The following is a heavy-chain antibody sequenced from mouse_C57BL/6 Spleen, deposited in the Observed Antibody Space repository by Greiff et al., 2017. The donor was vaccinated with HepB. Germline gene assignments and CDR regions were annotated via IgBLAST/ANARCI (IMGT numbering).Heavy chain of an antibody. V-gene: IGHV1-39*01. CDR1: GYSFTDYN. CDR3: TRSNYGSSPYWYFDV. D-gene: IGHD1-1*01. Sequence: VQLKQSGPELVKPGASVKISCKASGYSFTDYNMNWVKQSNGKSLEWIGVINPNYGTTSYNQKFKGKATLTVDQSSSTAYMQLNSLTSEDSAVYYCTRSNYGSSPYWYFDVWGTGTTVTVSS. CDR2: INPNYGTT. J-gene: IGHJ1*03.